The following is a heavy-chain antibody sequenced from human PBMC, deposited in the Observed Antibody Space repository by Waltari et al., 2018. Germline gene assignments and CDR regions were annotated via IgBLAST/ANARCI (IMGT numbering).Heavy chain of an antibody. CDR3: ARGARDDFRAYYFDY. CDR1: GGTFSSYA. Sequence: QVQLVQSGAEVKKPGSSVKVSCKASGGTFSSYAISWVRQAPGQGLEWMGRIIPIFGTANYAQKFQGRGTITAEKSTSTAYMELSSPRSEDTAVYYCARGARDDFRAYYFDYWGQGTLVTVSS. V-gene: IGHV1-69*13. J-gene: IGHJ4*02. CDR2: IIPIFGTA. D-gene: IGHD3-3*01.